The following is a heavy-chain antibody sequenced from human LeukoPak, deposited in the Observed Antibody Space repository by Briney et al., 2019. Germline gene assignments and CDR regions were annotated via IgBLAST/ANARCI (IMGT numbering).Heavy chain of an antibody. Sequence: SETLSHTCAVYGGSFFGYYSIWIRQPPGKGLEWIGEINHSGSTNYNPSLKSRVTISGDTSKNQFSLKLSSVTAADTAVYYCAREGGLSTWGQGRMVTVSS. CDR3: AREGGLST. CDR2: INHSGST. J-gene: IGHJ3*01. V-gene: IGHV4-34*01. D-gene: IGHD2-15*01. CDR1: GGSFFGYY.